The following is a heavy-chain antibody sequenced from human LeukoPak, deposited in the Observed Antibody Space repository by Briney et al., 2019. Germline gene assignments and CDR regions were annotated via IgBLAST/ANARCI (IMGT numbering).Heavy chain of an antibody. V-gene: IGHV1-2*06. CDR3: ARDSGSFHYDMDV. CDR2: INPNSGGT. D-gene: IGHD3-10*01. J-gene: IGHJ6*02. CDR1: GYTFTNYY. Sequence: ASVKVSCKTSGYTFTNYYIHWVRQAPGQGLEWMGRINPNSGGTNYAQKFQGRVTMTRDTSTSTVYMELSSLRSEDTAVYYCARDSGSFHYDMDVWGQGTTVIVSS.